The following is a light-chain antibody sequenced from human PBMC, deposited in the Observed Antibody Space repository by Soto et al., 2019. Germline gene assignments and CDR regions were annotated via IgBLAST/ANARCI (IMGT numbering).Light chain of an antibody. CDR2: GAS. J-gene: IGKJ4*01. CDR1: QSITNNY. CDR3: QPYNNWPLT. V-gene: IGKV3-20*01. Sequence: EIVFTQSPCTLSLTPGERATLSCRASQSITNNYLAWYQQKPGRAHRLLIYGASSRATGIPDRFSGSGSGTDFTLTISRLEPEDFAMYYCQPYNNWPLTFGGGTKV.